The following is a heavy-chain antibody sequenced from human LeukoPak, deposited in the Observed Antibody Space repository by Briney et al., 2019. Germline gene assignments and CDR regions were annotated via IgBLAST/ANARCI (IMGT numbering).Heavy chain of an antibody. J-gene: IGHJ6*03. Sequence: SVKVSCKASGGTFSSYAISWVRQAPGQGLEWMGGIIPIFGTANYAQKFQGRVTITTDESTSTAYMELSSLRSEDTAVYYCARGGSSSSDYYYYMDVWGKGTTVTVSS. V-gene: IGHV1-69*05. CDR2: IIPIFGTA. CDR3: ARGGSSSSDYYYYMDV. D-gene: IGHD6-6*01. CDR1: GGTFSSYA.